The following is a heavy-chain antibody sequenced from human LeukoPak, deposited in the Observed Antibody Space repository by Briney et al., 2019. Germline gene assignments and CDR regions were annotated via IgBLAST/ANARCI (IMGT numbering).Heavy chain of an antibody. Sequence: SETLSLTCTVSGGSISSYYWSWIRQPPGKGLEWIGYIYYSGSTNYNPSLKSRVTISADTSKNQFSLKLSSVTAADTAVYYCARQTPQWLVSPSDYWGQGTLVTVSS. D-gene: IGHD6-19*01. V-gene: IGHV4-59*08. CDR1: GGSISSYY. CDR3: ARQTPQWLVSPSDY. CDR2: IYYSGST. J-gene: IGHJ4*02.